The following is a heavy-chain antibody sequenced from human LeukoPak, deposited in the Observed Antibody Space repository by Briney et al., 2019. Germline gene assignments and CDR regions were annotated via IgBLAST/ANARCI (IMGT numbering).Heavy chain of an antibody. V-gene: IGHV1-69*13. Sequence: SSVKVSCKASGGTFSSYAISWVRQAPGQGLEWMGGIIPIFGTANYAQKFQGRVTITADESTSTAYMELSSLRSEDTAVYYCARPLDIVVVVAATKTVLDYYGMDVWGQGTTVTVSS. CDR1: GGTFSSYA. J-gene: IGHJ6*02. D-gene: IGHD2-15*01. CDR3: ARPLDIVVVVAATKTVLDYYGMDV. CDR2: IIPIFGTA.